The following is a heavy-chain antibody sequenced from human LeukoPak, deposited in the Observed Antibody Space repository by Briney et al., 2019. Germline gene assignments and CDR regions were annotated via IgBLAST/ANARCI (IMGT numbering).Heavy chain of an antibody. CDR2: ISTSGSTI. CDR1: GFIFSSYE. Sequence: GGSLRLSCAASGFIFSSYEMNWVRQAPGKGLEWVSYISTSGSTIYYADSVKGRFTISRDNAKNSLYLQMNSLRAEDTAVYYCARGARGTGFDPWGQGTLVTVSS. V-gene: IGHV3-48*03. J-gene: IGHJ5*02. CDR3: ARGARGTGFDP. D-gene: IGHD5-12*01.